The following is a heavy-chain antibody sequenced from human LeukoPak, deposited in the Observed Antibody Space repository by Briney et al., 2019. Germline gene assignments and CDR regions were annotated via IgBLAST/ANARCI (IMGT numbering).Heavy chain of an antibody. CDR1: GDSISSTSYY. CDR3: ARRSGTYHAFDI. V-gene: IGHV4-39*01. Sequence: PSETLSLTCTVSGDSISSTSYYWAWIRQPPGKGREWIGSIYYSGSTYYNPSLKSRVTISVDTSKNQFSLKLSSVAAADTAVYYCARRSGTYHAFDIWGQGTMVTVSS. J-gene: IGHJ3*02. CDR2: IYYSGST. D-gene: IGHD1-26*01.